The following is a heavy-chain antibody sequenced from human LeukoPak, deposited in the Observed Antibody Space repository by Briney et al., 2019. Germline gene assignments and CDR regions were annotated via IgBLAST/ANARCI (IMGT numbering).Heavy chain of an antibody. CDR1: GFTFSSYE. J-gene: IGHJ4*02. Sequence: PGGSLRLSCAASGFTFSSYEMNWVRQALGRGLEWVSYISSSGSTIYYADSVKGRFTISRDNAKNSLYLQMNSLRAEDTAVYYYARSSAKRPRWYLFDYWGQGTLVTVSS. D-gene: IGHD4-23*01. CDR2: ISSSGSTI. CDR3: ARSSAKRPRWYLFDY. V-gene: IGHV3-48*03.